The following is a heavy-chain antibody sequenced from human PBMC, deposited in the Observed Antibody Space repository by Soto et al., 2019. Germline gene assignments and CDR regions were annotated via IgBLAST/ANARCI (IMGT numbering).Heavy chain of an antibody. CDR3: ARGPSHGAFDI. CDR1: GYTFTDYY. J-gene: IGHJ3*02. CDR2: INPYSGDT. Sequence: QVQLAQSGAEVKNPGASVKVSCKASGYTFTDYYIHWLRQAPAQGLEWMGWINPYSGDTKYAQKFQGRATMTRDTSISTTYMELARLTSVDTALYYCARGPSHGAFDIWGQGTIITVSS. V-gene: IGHV1-2*02.